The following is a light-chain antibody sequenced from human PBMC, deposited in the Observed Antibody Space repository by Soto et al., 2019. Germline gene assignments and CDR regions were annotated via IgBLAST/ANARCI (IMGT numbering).Light chain of an antibody. CDR2: DVI. J-gene: IGLJ2*01. V-gene: IGLV2-11*02. CDR3: SSYSGSNSVV. Sequence: QSALTQPRSVSGSPGQSVTISCTGTSSDVGGYNYVSWYQQHPGKAPKLMIYDVITRPSGVPDRFSGSKSGNTASLTISGLQADDEADYYCSSYSGSNSVVFGGGTNLTVL. CDR1: SSDVGGYNY.